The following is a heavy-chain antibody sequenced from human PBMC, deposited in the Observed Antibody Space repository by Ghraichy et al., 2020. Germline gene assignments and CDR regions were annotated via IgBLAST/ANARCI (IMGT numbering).Heavy chain of an antibody. D-gene: IGHD4-17*01. Sequence: GGSRRLSCAASGFSFSSYVMTRVRQAPGRGLEWVSAISDSGGSTYYADSVKGRFTISIDNSKNTLYLQMNSLRAEDTAVYYCAKVSTVTPTGCWFDPWGQGTLVTVSS. J-gene: IGHJ5*02. CDR3: AKVSTVTPTGCWFDP. CDR1: GFSFSSYV. CDR2: ISDSGGST. V-gene: IGHV3-23*01.